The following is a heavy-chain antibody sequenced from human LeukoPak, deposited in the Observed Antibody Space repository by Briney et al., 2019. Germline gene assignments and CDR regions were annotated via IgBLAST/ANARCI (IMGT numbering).Heavy chain of an antibody. CDR2: IRYDGSNK. J-gene: IGHJ4*02. V-gene: IGHV3-30*02. D-gene: IGHD3-10*01. CDR1: GFTFSSYG. CDR3: AKNMVLGVIMSSSFDY. Sequence: PGGSLRLSCAASGFTFSSYGMHWVRQAPGKGLEWVAFIRYDGSNKYCADSVKGRFTISRDNSKNPLYLQMNSLRAEDTAVYYCAKNMVLGVIMSSSFDYWGQGTLVTVSS.